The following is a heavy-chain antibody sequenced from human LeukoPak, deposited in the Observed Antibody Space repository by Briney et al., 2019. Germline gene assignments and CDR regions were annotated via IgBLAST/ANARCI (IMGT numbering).Heavy chain of an antibody. Sequence: PGGSLRLSCAASGFTFSSYGMHWVRQAPGKGLEWVAVIWYDGNNKYYTDSVKGRFTISRDNSKNTLYLQMNSLRAEDTAVYYCARDRVYCSSTSCYEYFDFWGQGTLVTVSS. CDR1: GFTFSSYG. D-gene: IGHD2-2*01. V-gene: IGHV3-33*01. J-gene: IGHJ4*02. CDR3: ARDRVYCSSTSCYEYFDF. CDR2: IWYDGNNK.